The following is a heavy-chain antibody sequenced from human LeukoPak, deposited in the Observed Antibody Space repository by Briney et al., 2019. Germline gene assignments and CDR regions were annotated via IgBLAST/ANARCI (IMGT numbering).Heavy chain of an antibody. CDR3: ARIRLGYCSGGSCYFDAFDI. J-gene: IGHJ3*02. V-gene: IGHV4-59*01. D-gene: IGHD2-15*01. Sequence: SETLSLTCTVSGGSISSYYWSWIRQPPGKGLDGIGYIYYSGSTNYNPSLKSRVTISVDTSKNQFSLKLSSVTAADTAVYYCARIRLGYCSGGSCYFDAFDIWGQGTMVTVSS. CDR2: IYYSGST. CDR1: GGSISSYY.